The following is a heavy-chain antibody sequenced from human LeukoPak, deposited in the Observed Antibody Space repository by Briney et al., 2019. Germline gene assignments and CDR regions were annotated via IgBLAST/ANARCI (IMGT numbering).Heavy chain of an antibody. J-gene: IGHJ4*02. D-gene: IGHD2-2*01. CDR2: IKGKTDGGTR. CDR3: TTRRLYCTSSTCSRSQVAY. CDR1: GFTFSNAW. Sequence: GGSLRLSCAASGFTFSNAWMSWVRQAPGKELEWVGRIKGKTDGGTRDYAAPVKGRFTISRDDSKNTLDLQMNSLKTEDTAVYYCTTRRLYCTSSTCSRSQVAYWGQGTLVTVSS. V-gene: IGHV3-15*01.